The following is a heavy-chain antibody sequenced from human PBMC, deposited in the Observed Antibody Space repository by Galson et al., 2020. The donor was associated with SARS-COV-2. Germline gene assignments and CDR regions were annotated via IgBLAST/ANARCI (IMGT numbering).Heavy chain of an antibody. J-gene: IGHJ6*02. D-gene: IGHD3-10*01. CDR2: IYPDYSDI. CDR1: GYSFDNYW. V-gene: IGHV5-51*01. Sequence: GESLKISCQASGYSFDNYWVGWVRQRPGNLLDRIGIIYPDYSDITYSPSFQRRVIISVDKSINTAYLQLSSLEAPDTATYFWARHREFRSTAVYALDVWGQGTTVIVSS. CDR3: ARHREFRSTAVYALDV.